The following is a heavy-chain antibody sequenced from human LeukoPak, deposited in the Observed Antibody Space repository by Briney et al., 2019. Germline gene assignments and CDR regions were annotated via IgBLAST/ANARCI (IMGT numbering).Heavy chain of an antibody. CDR3: AKVIRGWNDRGYFDY. CDR1: GFTFSSYG. J-gene: IGHJ4*02. V-gene: IGHV3-30*02. D-gene: IGHD1-1*01. CDR2: IRYDGSNK. Sequence: GGSLRLSCAASGFTFSSYGMHWVRQAPGKGLEWVAFIRYDGSNKYYADSVKGRFTISRDNSKNTLYLQMNSLRAEDTAVYYCAKVIRGWNDRGYFDYWGQGTLVTVSS.